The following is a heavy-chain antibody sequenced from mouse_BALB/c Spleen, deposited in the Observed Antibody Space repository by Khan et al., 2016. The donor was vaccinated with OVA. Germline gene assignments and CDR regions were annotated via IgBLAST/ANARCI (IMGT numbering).Heavy chain of an antibody. CDR3: ARSNYYGSGLYAIDY. CDR2: IAPGSGST. V-gene: IGHV1S41*01. J-gene: IGHJ4*01. D-gene: IGHD1-1*01. CDR1: GYTFTSYW. Sequence: DLVKPGASVKLSCKASGYTFTSYWINWIKQRTGQGLEWIGRIAPGSGSTSYNEMFKNKAILTVDTFSSTAYIQFSSLSSEDSAVFFCARSNYYGSGLYAIDYWGQGTSVPVSS.